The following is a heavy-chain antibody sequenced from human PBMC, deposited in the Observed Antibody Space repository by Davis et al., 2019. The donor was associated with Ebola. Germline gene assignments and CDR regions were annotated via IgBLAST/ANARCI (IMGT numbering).Heavy chain of an antibody. Sequence: PGRSRRPSCSAPESTFKAYARHWVRQPPGRGLDFVSGINYMGGTTHYGDPVKGRFTISRDDSKNTVYLQMTSLTVDDTALYYCVKDRRGSYAFEIWGQGTKVTVSS. J-gene: IGHJ3*02. CDR2: INYMGGTT. V-gene: IGHV3-64D*06. CDR3: VKDRRGSYAFEI. CDR1: ESTFKAYA. D-gene: IGHD1-26*01.